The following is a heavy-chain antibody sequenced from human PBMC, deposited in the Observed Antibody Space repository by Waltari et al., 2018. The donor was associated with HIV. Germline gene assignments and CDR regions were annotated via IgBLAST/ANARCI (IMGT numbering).Heavy chain of an antibody. Sequence: QLQLQESGPGLVKPSETLSLTCTVSGGSISSSSYYWGWIRPPPGKGLEWIGSIYYSGSTYYNPSLKSRVTISVDTSKNQFSLKLSSVTAADTAVYYCASPTFANYEKEPGADYWGQGTLVTVSS. D-gene: IGHD3-22*01. J-gene: IGHJ4*02. CDR3: ASPTFANYEKEPGADY. CDR1: GGSISSSSYY. V-gene: IGHV4-39*01. CDR2: IYYSGST.